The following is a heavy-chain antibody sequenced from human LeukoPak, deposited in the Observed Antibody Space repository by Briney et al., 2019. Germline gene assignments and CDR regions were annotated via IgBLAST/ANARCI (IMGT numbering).Heavy chain of an antibody. CDR1: GFTVSSDY. D-gene: IGHD2-21*01. V-gene: IGHV3-53*01. J-gene: IGHJ4*02. Sequence: GGSLRLSCAASGFTVSSDYMSWVRQAPGKGLEWVSIIYSGGNTYYADSVKGRFSISRDNSKNTLFLQMNSLRAEDTAVYYCARDFVGGGNYDWGQGTLVTVSS. CDR2: IYSGGNT. CDR3: ARDFVGGGNYD.